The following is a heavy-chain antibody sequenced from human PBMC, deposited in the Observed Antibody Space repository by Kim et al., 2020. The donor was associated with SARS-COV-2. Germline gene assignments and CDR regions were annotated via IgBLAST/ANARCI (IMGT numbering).Heavy chain of an antibody. CDR2: ISGSGQSI. D-gene: IGHD6-6*01. CDR3: VKDRETSSSFFDF. Sequence: GGSLRLSCAASGFSFSDYYMSWIRQAPGKGLEWISYISGSGQSIDYADSVKGRFTVSRDNTMNSLYLQIHDLRAEDTAIYYCVKDRETSSSFFDFWGQGTLVTVSS. J-gene: IGHJ5*01. V-gene: IGHV3-11*01. CDR1: GFSFSDYY.